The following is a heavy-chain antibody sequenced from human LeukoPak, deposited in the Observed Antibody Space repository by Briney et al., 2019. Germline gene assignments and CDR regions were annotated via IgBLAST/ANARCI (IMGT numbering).Heavy chain of an antibody. CDR1: GYSFSSYW. D-gene: IGHD3-16*01. CDR3: ARLQGGFYYYYYMDV. CDR2: IYPGDSDT. V-gene: IGHV5-51*01. Sequence: GESLKISCKGSGYSFSSYWIGWVRQMPGKGLVWMGIIYPGDSDTRYSPSFQGQVTISADKSISTAYLQWSSLKASDTAMYYCARLQGGFYYYYYMDVWGKGTTVTVSS. J-gene: IGHJ6*03.